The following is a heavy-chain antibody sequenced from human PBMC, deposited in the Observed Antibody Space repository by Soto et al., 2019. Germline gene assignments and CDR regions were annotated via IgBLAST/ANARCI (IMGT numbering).Heavy chain of an antibody. CDR3: ANTGVTHFVTVTYFDY. D-gene: IGHD3-16*02. Sequence: GGSLRLSCAASGFTFSSYAMSWVRQAPGKGLEWVSAISGSGGSTYYADSVKGRFTISRDNSKNTLYLQMNSLRAEDTAVYYCANTGVTHFVTVTYFDYWGQGTLVTVSS. V-gene: IGHV3-23*01. CDR2: ISGSGGST. CDR1: GFTFSSYA. J-gene: IGHJ4*02.